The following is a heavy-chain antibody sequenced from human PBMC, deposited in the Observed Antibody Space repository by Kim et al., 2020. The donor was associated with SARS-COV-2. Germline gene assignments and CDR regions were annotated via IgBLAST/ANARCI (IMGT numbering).Heavy chain of an antibody. Sequence: SETLSLTCTVSGGSISSGGYYWSWIRQHPGKGLEWIGYIYYSGSTYYNPSLKSRVTISVDTSKYQFSLKLSSVTAADTAVYYCARATARGDWFDPWGQGTLVTVSS. V-gene: IGHV4-31*03. CDR1: GGSISSGGYY. D-gene: IGHD4-17*01. CDR2: IYYSGST. J-gene: IGHJ5*02. CDR3: ARATARGDWFDP.